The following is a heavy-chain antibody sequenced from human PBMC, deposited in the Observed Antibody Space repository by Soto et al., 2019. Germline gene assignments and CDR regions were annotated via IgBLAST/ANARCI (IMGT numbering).Heavy chain of an antibody. V-gene: IGHV1-8*01. J-gene: IGHJ4*02. CDR2: MNPNSGNT. CDR3: AREKSYGYADY. CDR1: GYTFTSYD. Sequence: QVQLVQSGAEVKKPGASVKVSCKASGYTFTSYDINWVRQATGQGLEWMGWMNPNSGNTGYAQKFQGRVTMTRNTXXXTAXXELSSLRSEXTAVYYCAREKSYGYADYWGQGTLVTVSS. D-gene: IGHD5-18*01.